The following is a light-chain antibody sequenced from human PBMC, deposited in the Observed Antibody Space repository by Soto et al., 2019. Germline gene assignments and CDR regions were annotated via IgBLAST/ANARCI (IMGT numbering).Light chain of an antibody. V-gene: IGKV1-39*01. CDR1: QSISSY. CDR2: AAS. J-gene: IGKJ3*01. Sequence: DIQMTQSPSSLSASVGDRVTITCRASQSISSYLNWYQQKPGKAPKLLIYAASSLQSRVPSRFSGRGSGTDVTLTISSLQPEDFATYYCQQSYSTPFTFGPGTKVDIK. CDR3: QQSYSTPFT.